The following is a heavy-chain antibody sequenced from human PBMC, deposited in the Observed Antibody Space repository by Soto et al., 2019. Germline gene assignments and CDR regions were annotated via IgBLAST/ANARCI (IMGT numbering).Heavy chain of an antibody. CDR3: AKDSSSWYFDY. D-gene: IGHD6-13*01. Sequence: PGGSLRLSCAASGFTFSSYAMSWVRQAPGKGLEWVSVISVSGGSTYYADSVKGWFTISRDNSKNTLYLQMNSLRAEDTAVYYCAKDSSSWYFDYWGQGTLVTVSS. V-gene: IGHV3-23*01. CDR2: ISVSGGST. CDR1: GFTFSSYA. J-gene: IGHJ4*02.